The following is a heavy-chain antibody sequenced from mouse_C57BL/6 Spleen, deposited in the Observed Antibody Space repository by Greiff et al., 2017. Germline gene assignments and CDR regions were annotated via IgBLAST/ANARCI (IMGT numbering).Heavy chain of an antibody. CDR1: GYTFTSYW. CDR2: IDPSDSYT. V-gene: IGHV1-59*01. D-gene: IGHD2-3*01. CDR3: AIGYEDD. Sequence: QVQLQQPGAELVRPGTSVKLSCKASGYTFTSYWMHWVRQRPGQGLEWIGVIDPSDSYTTYNQKFKGKATLTVDTSSSPAYMQLSSLTSEDSAVXDCAIGYEDDWGQGTTLTVSS. J-gene: IGHJ2*01.